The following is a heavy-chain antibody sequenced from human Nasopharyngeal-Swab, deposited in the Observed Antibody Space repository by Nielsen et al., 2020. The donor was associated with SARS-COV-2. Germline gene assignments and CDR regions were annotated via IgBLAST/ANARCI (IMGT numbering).Heavy chain of an antibody. CDR3: ARDGTHCSGGTCFDN. CDR2: INTKTGNP. V-gene: IGHV7-4-1*02. J-gene: IGHJ5*02. D-gene: IGHD2-15*01. Sequence: ASVKVSCNASGYSFTNYGVNWVRQAPGQGLEWMGWINTKTGNPTYAQGFTGRFVFSLDTSVTTAYLQISSLEAEDTAVYYCARDGTHCSGGTCFDNWGQGTLVTVSS. CDR1: GYSFTNYG.